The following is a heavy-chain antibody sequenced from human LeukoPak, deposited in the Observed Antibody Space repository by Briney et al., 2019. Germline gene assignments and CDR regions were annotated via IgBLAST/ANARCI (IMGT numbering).Heavy chain of an antibody. J-gene: IGHJ4*02. Sequence: GASVTVSCTASGGTFISYAISWVRQAPGQGLEWMGGIIPIFGTANYAQKFQGRVTITADESTSTAYMELSSLRSEDTAVYYCARDSGARGYGSSPDYWGQGTLVTVSS. V-gene: IGHV1-69*13. D-gene: IGHD5-12*01. CDR1: GGTFISYA. CDR3: ARDSGARGYGSSPDY. CDR2: IIPIFGTA.